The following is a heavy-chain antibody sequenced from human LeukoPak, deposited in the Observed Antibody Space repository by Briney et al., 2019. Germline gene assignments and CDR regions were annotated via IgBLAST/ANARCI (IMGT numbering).Heavy chain of an antibody. D-gene: IGHD2-2*01. Sequence: SETLSLTCTVSGGSISSSSYYWGWIRQPPGKGLEWIGSIYYSGSTYYNPSLKSRVTISVDTSKNQFSLKLSSVTAADTAVYYCASSTSSFYYYYYMHVWGKGTTVTVSS. J-gene: IGHJ6*03. CDR3: ASSTSSFYYYYYMHV. CDR2: IYYSGST. V-gene: IGHV4-39*07. CDR1: GGSISSSSYY.